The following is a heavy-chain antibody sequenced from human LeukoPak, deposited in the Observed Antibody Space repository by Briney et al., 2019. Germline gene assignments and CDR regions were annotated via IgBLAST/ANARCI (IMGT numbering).Heavy chain of an antibody. CDR2: IYYDGSNQ. V-gene: IGHV3-33*01. D-gene: IGHD3-10*01. Sequence: PGRSLRLSCATSGFTFRNYGMHWVRQAPGKGLEWVAIIYYDGSNQYYADSVKGRFTISRDNSKNTLYLQLNSLRAEDTAVYYCARDRGQSYFDYWGQGTLVTVSS. CDR3: ARDRGQSYFDY. J-gene: IGHJ4*02. CDR1: GFTFRNYG.